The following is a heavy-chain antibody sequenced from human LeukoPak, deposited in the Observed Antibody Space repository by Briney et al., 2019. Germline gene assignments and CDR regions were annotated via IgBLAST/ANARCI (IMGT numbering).Heavy chain of an antibody. CDR1: GGSISSYY. CDR2: IYYSGST. Sequence: SETLSLTCTVSGGSISSYYWSWIRQPPVKGLEWIGYIYYSGSTNYNPSLKSRVTISVDTSKNQFSLKLSSVTAADTAVYYCARGYDFWSGYWSFAWFYPWGQGTLVTVSS. V-gene: IGHV4-59*01. D-gene: IGHD3-3*01. CDR3: ARGYDFWSGYWSFAWFYP. J-gene: IGHJ5*02.